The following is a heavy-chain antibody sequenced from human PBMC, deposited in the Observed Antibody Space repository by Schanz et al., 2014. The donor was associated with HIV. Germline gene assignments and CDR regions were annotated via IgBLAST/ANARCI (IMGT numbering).Heavy chain of an antibody. V-gene: IGHV1-69*06. J-gene: IGHJ4*02. CDR3: ARTYTGDWSTGAD. CDR2: IIPIIGTA. D-gene: IGHD2-21*02. Sequence: QVQLVQSGAEVKKPGSSVKVSCKASGDTSSTYAIIWVRQAPGQGLEWMAGIIPIIGTADYAQKFQGRVTITADKSTSTVYMDLSSLRSEDTAVYYCARTYTGDWSTGADWGQGTLVTVSS. CDR1: GDTSSTYA.